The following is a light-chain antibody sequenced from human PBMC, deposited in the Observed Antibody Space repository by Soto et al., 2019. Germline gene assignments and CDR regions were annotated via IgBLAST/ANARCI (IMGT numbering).Light chain of an antibody. CDR1: QSVSSN. Sequence: EIVMTQSPATLSVSPGERATLSCRASQSVSSNLAWYQHKPGQAPRLLIHGASTRATGIPARFSGSGSGTEFTLTISSLQSEDFAVYYCQQYYNWPLWTFGQGTKVEIK. V-gene: IGKV3-15*01. J-gene: IGKJ1*01. CDR3: QQYYNWPLWT. CDR2: GAS.